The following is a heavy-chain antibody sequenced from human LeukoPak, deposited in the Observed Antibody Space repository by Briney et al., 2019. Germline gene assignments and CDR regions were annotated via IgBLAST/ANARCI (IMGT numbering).Heavy chain of an antibody. CDR1: GFTFSSYS. D-gene: IGHD2-2*01. CDR3: ARESRGSCFDY. V-gene: IGHV3-21*01. J-gene: IGHJ4*02. CDR2: ISSSSYI. Sequence: PGGSLRLSCAASGFTFSSYSMNWVRQAPGKGLEWVSSISSSSYIYYADSVKGRFTISRDNAKNSLYLQMNSLRAEDTAVYYCARESRGSCFDYWGQGTLVTVSS.